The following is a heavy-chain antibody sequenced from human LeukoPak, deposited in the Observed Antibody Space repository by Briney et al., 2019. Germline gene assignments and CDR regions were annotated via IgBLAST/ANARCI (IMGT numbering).Heavy chain of an antibody. J-gene: IGHJ4*02. Sequence: SETLSLTCAVSGGSISSGGYSWGWIRQPPGKGLEWIGSIYYSGSTYYNPSLKSRVTISVDTSKNQFSLKLSSVTAADTAVYYCARESQLMDYWGQGTLVTVSS. D-gene: IGHD6-13*01. V-gene: IGHV4-39*07. CDR3: ARESQLMDY. CDR2: IYYSGST. CDR1: GGSISSGGYS.